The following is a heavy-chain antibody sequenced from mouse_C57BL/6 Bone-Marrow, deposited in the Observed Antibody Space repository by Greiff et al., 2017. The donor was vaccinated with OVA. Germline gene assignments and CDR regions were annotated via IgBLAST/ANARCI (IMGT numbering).Heavy chain of an antibody. CDR2: IYIGNGYT. D-gene: IGHD1-1*01. J-gene: IGHJ2*01. V-gene: IGHV1-58*01. CDR1: GYTFTSYG. Sequence: VQLKQSGAELVRPGSSVKMSCKTSGYTFTSYGINWVKHRPGQGLEWIGYIYIGNGYTEYNEKFKGKATLTSDTSSSTAYMQLSSLTSEDSAIYFCARSTVVAPYYFDYWGQGTTLTVSS. CDR3: ARSTVVAPYYFDY.